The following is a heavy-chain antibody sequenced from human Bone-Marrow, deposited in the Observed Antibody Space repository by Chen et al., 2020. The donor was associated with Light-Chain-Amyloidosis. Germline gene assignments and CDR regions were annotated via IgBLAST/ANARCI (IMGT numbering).Heavy chain of an antibody. D-gene: IGHD5-18*01. CDR2: IYSGGST. V-gene: IGHV3-53*01. Sequence: EVQLVESGGGLIQPGGSLRLSCAASGFTVSSNYMSWVRQAPGKGLEWVSVIYSGGSTYYADSVKGRFTISRDNSKNTLYLQMTSLRAEDTAVYYCARGRYSYGPFEFDYWGQGTLVTVSS. CDR3: ARGRYSYGPFEFDY. J-gene: IGHJ4*02. CDR1: GFTVSSNY.